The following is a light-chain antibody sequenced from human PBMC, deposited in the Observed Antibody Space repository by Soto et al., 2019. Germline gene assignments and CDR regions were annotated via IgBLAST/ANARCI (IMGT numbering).Light chain of an antibody. CDR2: AAS. J-gene: IGKJ3*01. V-gene: IGKV1-12*01. Sequence: DLQMTQSPSSVSASVGDRVTITCRASQDISSWLAWYQQKPGKAPKLLIYAASTLQSGAPSRFGGSGSGTDFTLPISSLQPEDFATYYCQQANSFPIFTFGPGTKVDI. CDR1: QDISSW. CDR3: QQANSFPIFT.